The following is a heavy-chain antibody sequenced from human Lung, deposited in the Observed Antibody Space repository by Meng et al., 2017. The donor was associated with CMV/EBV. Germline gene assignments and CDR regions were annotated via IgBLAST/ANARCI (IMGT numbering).Heavy chain of an antibody. D-gene: IGHD1-26*01. CDR1: GYTFTGYY. CDR2: INPNSGGT. CDR3: ARDFFGELLGWFDP. Sequence: ASXXVSXKASGYTFTGYYMHWVRQAPGQGLEWMGWINPNSGGTNYAQKFQGRVTMTRDTSISTAYMELSRLRSDDTAVYYCARDFFGELLGWFDPWGKGNLVHGAS. J-gene: IGHJ5*02. V-gene: IGHV1-2*02.